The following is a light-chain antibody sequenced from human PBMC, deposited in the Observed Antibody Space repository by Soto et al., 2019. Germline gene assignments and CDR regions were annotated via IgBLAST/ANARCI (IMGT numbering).Light chain of an antibody. V-gene: IGKV3-11*01. CDR1: QSISDT. J-gene: IGKJ5*01. CDR3: QQRSNWRRVT. CDR2: DAS. Sequence: EIVMTQSPATLSVSPGGRATLSCRASQSISDTLAWYQQKPGQAPRLLIYDASNRATGIPARFSGSGSGTDFTLTISSLEPEDFAVYYCQQRSNWRRVTFGQGTRLEIK.